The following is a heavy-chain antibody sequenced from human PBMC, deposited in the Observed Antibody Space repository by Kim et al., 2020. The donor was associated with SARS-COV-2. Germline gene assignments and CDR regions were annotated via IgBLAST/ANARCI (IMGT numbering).Heavy chain of an antibody. J-gene: IGHJ6*02. D-gene: IGHD4-4*01. CDR2: IYYSGST. CDR1: GGSISSYY. Sequence: LETMSLTCTVSGGSISSYYWSWIRQPPGKGLEWIGYIYYSGSTNYNPSLKSRVTISVDTSKNQFSLKLSSVTAADTAVYYCARLYSNYGGYYYYGMDVWGQGTTVTVSS. CDR3: ARLYSNYGGYYYYGMDV. V-gene: IGHV4-59*01.